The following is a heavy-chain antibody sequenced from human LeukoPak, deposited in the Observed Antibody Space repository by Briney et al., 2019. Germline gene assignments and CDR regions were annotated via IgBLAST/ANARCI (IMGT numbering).Heavy chain of an antibody. CDR1: GFTFSSYE. D-gene: IGHD6-6*01. J-gene: IGHJ6*02. V-gene: IGHV3-48*03. CDR3: ARDSSSSAEHYYNYGMDV. CDR2: ISSSGSTI. Sequence: PGGSLRLSCAASGFTFSSYEMNWVRQAPGKGLEWVSYISSSGSTIYYADSVKGRFTISRDNAKNSLYLQMNSLRAEDTADYYCARDSSSSAEHYYNYGMDVWGQGTTVTVSS.